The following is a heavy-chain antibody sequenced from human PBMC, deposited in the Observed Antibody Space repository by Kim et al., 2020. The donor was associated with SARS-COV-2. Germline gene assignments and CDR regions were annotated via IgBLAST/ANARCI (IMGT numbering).Heavy chain of an antibody. J-gene: IGHJ4*02. D-gene: IGHD2-8*02. CDR1: GFTFSNSG. Sequence: GGSLRLSCAASGFTFSNSGMHWVRQAPGKGLVWVALISSDGAYTYYADSVKGRFTISRDNAKNTVYLQMNSLRTDDTAVYYCAKAGGWLPVYWGQGTLVTVSS. CDR2: ISSDGAYT. CDR3: AKAGGWLPVY. V-gene: IGHV3-74*01.